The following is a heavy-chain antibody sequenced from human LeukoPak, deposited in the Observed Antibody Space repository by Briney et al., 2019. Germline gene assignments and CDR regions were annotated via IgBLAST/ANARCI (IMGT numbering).Heavy chain of an antibody. CDR2: IYSSGST. D-gene: IGHD1-7*01. V-gene: IGHV4-4*07. CDR3: ARDLNPGNFWDC. CDR1: GGSISSYY. Sequence: ESSETLSLTCTVSGGSISSYYWSWIRQPAGKGLEWVGRIYSSGSTNYNPSLKSRVTLSVDTSKNQFSLKLNSVTAADTAVYYCARDLNPGNFWDCWGQGTLVTVSS. J-gene: IGHJ4*02.